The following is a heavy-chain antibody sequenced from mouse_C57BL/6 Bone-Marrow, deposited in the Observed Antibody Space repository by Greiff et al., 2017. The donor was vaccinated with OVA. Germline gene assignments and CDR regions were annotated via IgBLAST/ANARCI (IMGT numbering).Heavy chain of an antibody. J-gene: IGHJ3*01. D-gene: IGHD2-4*01. CDR1: GFTFSDFY. CDR2: SRNKANDYTT. Sequence: EVKLVESGGGLVQSGRSLRLSCATSGFTFSDFYMEWVRQAPGKGLEWIAASRNKANDYTTEYSASVKGRFIVSRDTSQSILYLQMNALRAEDTAIYYCARDEYYEGFAYWGQGTLVTVSA. CDR3: ARDEYYEGFAY. V-gene: IGHV7-1*01.